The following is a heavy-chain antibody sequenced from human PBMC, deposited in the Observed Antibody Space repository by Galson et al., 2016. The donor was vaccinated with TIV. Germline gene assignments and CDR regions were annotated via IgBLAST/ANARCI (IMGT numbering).Heavy chain of an antibody. J-gene: IGHJ5*02. D-gene: IGHD2/OR15-2a*01. CDR3: AREGQIYGDSYDP. Sequence: SVKVSCKAFGVIFTNYAISWVRQVPGQRLEWMGRIIPLFGATKYAQKFQGRVTITADEPRSTTYMELSGLRPDDTAVYYCAREGQIYGDSYDPWGQGSLVTVSS. CDR1: GVIFTNYA. CDR2: IIPLFGAT. V-gene: IGHV1-69*13.